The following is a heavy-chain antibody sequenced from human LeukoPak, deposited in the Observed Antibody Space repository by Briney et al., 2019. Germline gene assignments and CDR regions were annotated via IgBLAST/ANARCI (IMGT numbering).Heavy chain of an antibody. CDR1: GGSISSYY. CDR2: IYYSGST. Sequence: SETLSLTCTVSGGSISSYYWSWIRQPPGKGLEWIGYIYYSGSTNYNPPLKSRVTISVDTSKNQFSLKLSSVTAADTAVYYCARHGVGLVAATYYGMDVWGQGTTVTVSS. D-gene: IGHD2-15*01. CDR3: ARHGVGLVAATYYGMDV. J-gene: IGHJ6*02. V-gene: IGHV4-59*08.